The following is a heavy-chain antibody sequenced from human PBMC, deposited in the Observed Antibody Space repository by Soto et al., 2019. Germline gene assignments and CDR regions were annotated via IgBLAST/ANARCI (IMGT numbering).Heavy chain of an antibody. CDR2: IYYSGST. J-gene: IGHJ5*02. Sequence: SETLSLTCTVSGGSISSSSYYWGWIRQPPGKGLEWIGSIYYSGSTYYNPSLKSRVTISVDTSKNQFSLKLSSVTAADTAVYYCARHTLPDISWFDPWGQGTLVTVSS. CDR3: ARHTLPDISWFDP. CDR1: GGSISSSSYY. V-gene: IGHV4-39*01.